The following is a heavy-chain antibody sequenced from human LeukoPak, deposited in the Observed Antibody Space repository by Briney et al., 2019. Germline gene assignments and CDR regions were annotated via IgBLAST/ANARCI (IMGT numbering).Heavy chain of an antibody. J-gene: IGHJ5*02. CDR1: GYTFTSYD. CDR2: MNPNSGNT. Sequence: ASVKVSCKASGYTFTSYDINWVRQATGQGLEWMGWMNPNSGNTGYAQKFQGRVTMTRNTSISTAYMELSRLRSDDTAVYYCARAAEYCSSTSCPWGWFDPWGQGTLVTVSS. V-gene: IGHV1-8*01. CDR3: ARAAEYCSSTSCPWGWFDP. D-gene: IGHD2-2*01.